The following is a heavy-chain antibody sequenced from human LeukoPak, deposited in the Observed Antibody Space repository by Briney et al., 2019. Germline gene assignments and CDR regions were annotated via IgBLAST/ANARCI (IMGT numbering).Heavy chain of an antibody. Sequence: PSETLPLTCTVSGGSISNSNYYWGWIRQPPGRGLEWIGSIYYSGGTYYNPSLKSRVTISVDTSKNQFSLNLSSVTAADTAVFHCARHGGASYLYYFDYWGQGTLVTVSS. CDR3: ARHGGASYLYYFDY. CDR1: GGSISNSNYY. D-gene: IGHD1-26*01. CDR2: IYYSGGT. V-gene: IGHV4-39*01. J-gene: IGHJ4*02.